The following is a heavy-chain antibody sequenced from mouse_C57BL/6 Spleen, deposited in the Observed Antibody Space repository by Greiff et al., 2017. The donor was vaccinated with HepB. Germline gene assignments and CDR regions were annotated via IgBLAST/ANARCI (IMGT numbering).Heavy chain of an antibody. CDR3: ARMTTVVDD. CDR2: IYPGDRDT. J-gene: IGHJ2*01. D-gene: IGHD1-1*01. Sequence: QVQLQQSGPELVKPGASVKISCKASGYAFSSSWMNWVKQRPGKGLEWIGRIYPGDRDTNYNGKFKGKATLTADKSSSTAYMQLSSLTSEDSAVYFYARMTTVVDDWGQGTTLTVSS. V-gene: IGHV1-82*01. CDR1: GYAFSSSW.